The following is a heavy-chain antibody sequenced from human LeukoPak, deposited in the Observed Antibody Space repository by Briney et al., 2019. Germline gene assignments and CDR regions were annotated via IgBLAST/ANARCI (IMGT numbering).Heavy chain of an antibody. CDR2: ISSDESNK. D-gene: IGHD1-14*01. J-gene: IGHJ3*02. Sequence: QTGGSLRLSCKASGFNFGNFGMHWVRQAPGKGLEWVATISSDESNKYYGESVKGRFTTPRDNSKNTLYLQMTSLRPQDTAVYYCAKVGKGNLVEAFDNWGQGTVVTVFS. V-gene: IGHV3-30*18. CDR1: GFNFGNFG. CDR3: AKVGKGNLVEAFDN.